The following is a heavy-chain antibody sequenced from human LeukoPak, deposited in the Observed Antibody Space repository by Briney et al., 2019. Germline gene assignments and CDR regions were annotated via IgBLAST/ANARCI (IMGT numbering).Heavy chain of an antibody. CDR2: ISSSSSYI. CDR1: GFTFSSYS. D-gene: IGHD2-2*01. J-gene: IGHJ4*02. CDR3: ARVGYCSTTSCYWRAFDY. Sequence: GGSLRLSCAASGFTFSSYSMNWVRQAPGKGLEWVSSISSSSSYIYYADSVKGRFTISRDNGKNSLYLQMNSLRAEDTAVYYCARVGYCSTTSCYWRAFDYWGQGTLVTVSS. V-gene: IGHV3-21*01.